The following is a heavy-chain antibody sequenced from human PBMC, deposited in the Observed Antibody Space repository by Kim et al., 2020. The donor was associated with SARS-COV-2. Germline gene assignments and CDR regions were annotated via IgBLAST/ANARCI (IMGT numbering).Heavy chain of an antibody. D-gene: IGHD5-18*01. CDR2: IDPSDSYT. CDR3: ARQRGYSYGSETYLDY. J-gene: IGHJ4*02. V-gene: IGHV5-10-1*01. Sequence: GESLKISCKGSGYSFTSYWISWVRQMPGKGLEWMGRIDPSDSYTNYSPSFQGHVTISADKSISTAYLQWSSLKASDTAMYYCARQRGYSYGSETYLDYWGQGTLVTVSS. CDR1: GYSFTSYW.